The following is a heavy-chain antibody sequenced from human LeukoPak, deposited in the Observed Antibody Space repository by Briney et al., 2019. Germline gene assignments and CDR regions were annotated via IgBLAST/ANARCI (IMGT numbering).Heavy chain of an antibody. CDR1: GYSISSGYY. D-gene: IGHD6-19*01. CDR2: IYHSGST. V-gene: IGHV4-38-2*02. Sequence: PSETLSLTCTVSGYSISSGYYWGWIRQPPGKGLEWIGSIYHSGSTYYNPSLKSRVTISVDTSKNQFSLKLSSVTAADTAVYYCARATYSSGWAYYFDYWGQGTLVTVSS. J-gene: IGHJ4*02. CDR3: ARATYSSGWAYYFDY.